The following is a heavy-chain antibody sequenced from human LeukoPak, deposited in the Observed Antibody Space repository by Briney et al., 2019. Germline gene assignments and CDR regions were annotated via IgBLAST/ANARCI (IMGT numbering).Heavy chain of an antibody. Sequence: GGSLRLSCAASGFTFDDYAMHWVRQAPGKGLEWVSGISWNSGSIGYADSVKGRFTISRDNAKNSLYLQMNSLRAEDTAVYYCAKGLSSGWYEPFDYWGQGTLVTVSS. CDR2: ISWNSGSI. CDR3: AKGLSSGWYEPFDY. D-gene: IGHD6-19*01. CDR1: GFTFDDYA. V-gene: IGHV3-9*01. J-gene: IGHJ4*02.